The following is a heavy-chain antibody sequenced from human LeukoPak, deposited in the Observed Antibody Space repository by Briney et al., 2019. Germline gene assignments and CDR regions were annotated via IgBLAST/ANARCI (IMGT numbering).Heavy chain of an antibody. CDR2: IYYSGST. J-gene: IGHJ4*02. CDR3: ARHLGDSSGYYYY. V-gene: IGHV4-59*08. CDR1: GGSISSYY. Sequence: SETLSLTCTVSGGSISSYYWSWIRQPPGKGLEWIGYIYYSGSTNYNPSLKSRVTISVDTSKNQFSLKLSSVTAADTAVYYCARHLGDSSGYYYYWGQGTLVIVSS. D-gene: IGHD3-22*01.